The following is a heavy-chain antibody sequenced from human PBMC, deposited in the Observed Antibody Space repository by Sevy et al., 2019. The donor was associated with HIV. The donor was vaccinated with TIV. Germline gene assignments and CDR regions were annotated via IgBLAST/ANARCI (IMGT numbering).Heavy chain of an antibody. CDR3: AKGTLVVPAVIYYYYGMDV. CDR2: ISHSGGST. Sequence: GGYLRLSCAASGFTFSSYAMNWVRQAPGKGLEWVSAISHSGGSTYYADSVKGRFTISRDNSKNTLYLQMNSLRAEDTAVYYCAKGTLVVPAVIYYYYGMDVWGQGTTVTVSS. CDR1: GFTFSSYA. J-gene: IGHJ6*02. V-gene: IGHV3-23*01. D-gene: IGHD2-2*02.